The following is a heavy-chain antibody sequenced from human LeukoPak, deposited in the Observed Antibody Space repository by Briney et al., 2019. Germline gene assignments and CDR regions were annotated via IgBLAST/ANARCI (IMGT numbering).Heavy chain of an antibody. CDR2: IYYSGST. V-gene: IGHV4-38-2*02. D-gene: IGHD1-1*01. Sequence: SETLSLTCAVSGYSISSGYYWGWIRQPPGKGLEWIGSIYYSGSTNYNPSLKSRVTISVDTSKNQFSLKLSSVTAADTAVYYCARDNDGWFDPWGQGTLVTVSS. CDR3: ARDNDGWFDP. J-gene: IGHJ5*02. CDR1: GYSISSGYY.